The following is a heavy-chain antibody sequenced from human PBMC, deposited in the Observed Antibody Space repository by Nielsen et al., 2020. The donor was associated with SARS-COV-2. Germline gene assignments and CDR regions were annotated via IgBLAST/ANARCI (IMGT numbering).Heavy chain of an antibody. CDR2: IKQDGSEK. CDR3: ARGTGGYSSSWYFDAFDI. Sequence: GGSLRLSCAASGFTFSSYWMSWVRQAPGKGLEWVANIKQDGSEKYYVDSVKGRFTISRDNAKNSLYLQMNSLRAEDTAVYYCARGTGGYSSSWYFDAFDIWGQGTMVTVSS. D-gene: IGHD6-13*01. CDR1: GFTFSSYW. V-gene: IGHV3-7*01. J-gene: IGHJ3*02.